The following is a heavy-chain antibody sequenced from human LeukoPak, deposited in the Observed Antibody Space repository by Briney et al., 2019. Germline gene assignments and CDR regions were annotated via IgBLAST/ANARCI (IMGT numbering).Heavy chain of an antibody. J-gene: IGHJ4*02. V-gene: IGHV3-48*02. CDR1: GFTFSSYV. Sequence: GGSLRLSCAASGFTFSSYVMSWVRQAPGKGLEWVSYINHNGKIIYYADSVKGRFTISRDNAKNSLYLQMNSLRDEDTAVYYCAKDTVIVVTQFDYWGQGTLVTVSS. CDR3: AKDTVIVVTQFDY. CDR2: INHNGKII. D-gene: IGHD3-22*01.